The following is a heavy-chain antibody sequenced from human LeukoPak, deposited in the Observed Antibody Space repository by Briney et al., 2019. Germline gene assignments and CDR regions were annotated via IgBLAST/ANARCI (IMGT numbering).Heavy chain of an antibody. V-gene: IGHV1-69*05. D-gene: IGHD2-2*01. J-gene: IGHJ4*02. CDR2: IIPIPGTT. Sequence: SVKVSCKASGGTFSSNAINWVRQAPGQGFEWMGGIIPIPGTTNFAQKFQCRVTITTDESRSTTYMELSSLTSEDTAVYYCARDRCSSSICYLFDYWGQGTLVTVSS. CDR3: ARDRCSSSICYLFDY. CDR1: GGTFSSNA.